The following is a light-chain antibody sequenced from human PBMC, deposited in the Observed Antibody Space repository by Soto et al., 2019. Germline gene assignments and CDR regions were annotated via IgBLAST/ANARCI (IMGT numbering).Light chain of an antibody. CDR1: TGAVTSGNF. Sequence: QAVVTQEPSLTVAPGGTVSVTCGSSTGAVTSGNFPYWFQQKPGQAPRTLIYDTSNRHSWTPARFSGSLLGGKAALTLAGAQPEDEADYYCVIASGSARVFGGGTKVTVL. CDR3: VIASGSARV. J-gene: IGLJ3*02. V-gene: IGLV7-46*01. CDR2: DTS.